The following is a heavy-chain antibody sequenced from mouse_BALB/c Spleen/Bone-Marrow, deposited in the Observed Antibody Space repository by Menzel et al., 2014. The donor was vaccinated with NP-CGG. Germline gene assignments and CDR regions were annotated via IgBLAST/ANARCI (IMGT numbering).Heavy chain of an antibody. CDR3: ARMITAY. V-gene: IGHV14-3*02. CDR1: GFNIKDTY. CDR2: IDPANGNT. J-gene: IGHJ3*01. D-gene: IGHD2-4*01. Sequence: VTLKECGAELVKPGASVKLSCAASGFNIKDTYMHWVKQRPERGLEWIGRIDPANGNTKYDPKFQGKATITADTSSNTAYLQLSSLTSEDTAVYYCARMITAYWGQGTLVTVSA.